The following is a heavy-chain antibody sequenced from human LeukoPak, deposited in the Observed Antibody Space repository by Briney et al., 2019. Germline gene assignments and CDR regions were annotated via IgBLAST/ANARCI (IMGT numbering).Heavy chain of an antibody. J-gene: IGHJ3*02. V-gene: IGHV4-39*07. CDR2: IYYSGST. Sequence: SETLSLTCTVSGGSISSSSYYWGWIRQPPGKGLEWIGSIYYSGSTNYNPSLKSRVTISVDTSKNQFSLKLSSVTAADTAVYYSARVGTHGITIFPEAFDIWGQGTMVTVSS. CDR3: ARVGTHGITIFPEAFDI. D-gene: IGHD3-9*01. CDR1: GGSISSSSYY.